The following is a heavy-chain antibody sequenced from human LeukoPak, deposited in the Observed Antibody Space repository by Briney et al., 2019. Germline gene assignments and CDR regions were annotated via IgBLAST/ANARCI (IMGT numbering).Heavy chain of an antibody. CDR3: AKHYLPN. Sequence: GGFLRLSCAASGFTFSSYGMHWVRQAPGKGLEWVAFIRYDGSNKYYADSVKGRFTISRDNSKNTLYLQMNSLRAEDTAVYYCAKHYLPNWGQGTLVTVSS. D-gene: IGHD3-10*01. CDR1: GFTFSSYG. CDR2: IRYDGSNK. J-gene: IGHJ4*02. V-gene: IGHV3-30*02.